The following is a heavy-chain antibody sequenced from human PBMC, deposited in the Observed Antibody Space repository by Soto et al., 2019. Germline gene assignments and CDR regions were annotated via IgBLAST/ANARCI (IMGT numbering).Heavy chain of an antibody. CDR1: GGSISGYY. V-gene: IGHV4-4*07. CDR3: AREPLAHSYFDL. Sequence: SETLSRTCIVSGGSISGYYWSWIGQPAGKGLEWIGRMYNSESTNYNPSLKSRVTMSMDTSKNHFSLKLTSVTAADTAVYFCAREPLAHSYFDLWGQGTLVTVSS. CDR2: MYNSEST. J-gene: IGHJ4*02.